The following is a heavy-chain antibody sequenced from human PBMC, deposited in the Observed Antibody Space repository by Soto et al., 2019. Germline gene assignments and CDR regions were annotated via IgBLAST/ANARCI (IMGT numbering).Heavy chain of an antibody. CDR2: IYYSGST. Sequence: SETLSLTCTVSGGSISSGDYYWSWIRQPPGKGLEWIGYIYYSGSTYYNPSLKSRVTISVDTSKNQFSLKLSSVTAADTAVYYCARDRRDSYGIRYYGMDVWGQGTTVTVSS. CDR3: ARDRRDSYGIRYYGMDV. CDR1: GGSISSGDYY. J-gene: IGHJ6*02. V-gene: IGHV4-30-4*01. D-gene: IGHD5-18*01.